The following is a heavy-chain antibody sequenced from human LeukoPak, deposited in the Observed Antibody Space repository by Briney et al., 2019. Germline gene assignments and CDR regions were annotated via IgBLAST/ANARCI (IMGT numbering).Heavy chain of an antibody. CDR3: ARVEQQLANFDY. V-gene: IGHV3-11*06. Sequence: QPGGSLRLSCAASGFTFSDYYMSWIRQAPGKGLEWVSYISSSSSYTNYADSVKGRFTISRDNAKNSLYLQMNSLRAEDTAVYYCARVEQQLANFDYWGQGTLVTVSS. CDR1: GFTFSDYY. D-gene: IGHD6-13*01. J-gene: IGHJ4*02. CDR2: ISSSSSYT.